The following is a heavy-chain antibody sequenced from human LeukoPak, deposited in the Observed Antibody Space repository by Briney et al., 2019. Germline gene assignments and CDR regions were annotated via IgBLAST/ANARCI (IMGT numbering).Heavy chain of an antibody. CDR3: AGGEGFGTGLDY. Sequence: ASVKVSCKASGDTFTSDYMHWVRQAPGQGLEWMGVTNPRGDNTYYAQKFQGRLTITRDTSTNTVYMELSSLRHEDTAVYYCAGGEGFGTGLDYWGQGTLVTVSS. D-gene: IGHD3-10*01. J-gene: IGHJ4*02. CDR2: TNPRGDNT. V-gene: IGHV1-46*01. CDR1: GDTFTSDY.